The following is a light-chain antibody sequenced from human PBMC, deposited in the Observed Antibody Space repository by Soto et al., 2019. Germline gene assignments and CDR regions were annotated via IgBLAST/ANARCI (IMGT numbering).Light chain of an antibody. J-gene: IGKJ3*01. CDR3: QQYSDWPL. Sequence: EIVMTQSPATLSVSPGERATLSCRTSQNVGSNLAWYQQKAGRAPRLLIYDASTRATGIPVRFSGRGSGTEFTLTISSLQSEDFAVYYCQQYSDWPLFGPGTKVDIK. CDR1: QNVGSN. V-gene: IGKV3-15*01. CDR2: DAS.